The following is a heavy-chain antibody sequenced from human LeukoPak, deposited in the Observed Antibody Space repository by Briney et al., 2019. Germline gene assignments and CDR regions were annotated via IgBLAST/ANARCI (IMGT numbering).Heavy chain of an antibody. Sequence: KPSETLSLTSTVSGGSISSSSYYWGWIRQPPGKGLEWIGSIYYSGSTYYNPSLKSRVTISVDTSKNQFSLKLSSVTAADTAVYYCAGLGYSSGWPKKHWGQGTLVTVSS. D-gene: IGHD6-19*01. J-gene: IGHJ4*02. CDR1: GGSISSSSYY. CDR3: AGLGYSSGWPKKH. V-gene: IGHV4-39*01. CDR2: IYYSGST.